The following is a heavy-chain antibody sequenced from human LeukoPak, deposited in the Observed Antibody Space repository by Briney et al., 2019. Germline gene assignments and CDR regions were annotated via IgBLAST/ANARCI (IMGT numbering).Heavy chain of an antibody. D-gene: IGHD3-10*01. V-gene: IGHV1-2*02. CDR2: INPNSGGT. J-gene: IGHJ4*02. Sequence: ASVKVPCKASGYTLTGYYMHWVRQAPGQGLEWMGWINPNSGGTNYAQKFQGRVTMTRDTSISTAYMELSSLRSEDTAVYYCARAHGSGSYYNRPFDYWGQGTLVTVSS. CDR3: ARAHGSGSYYNRPFDY. CDR1: GYTLTGYY.